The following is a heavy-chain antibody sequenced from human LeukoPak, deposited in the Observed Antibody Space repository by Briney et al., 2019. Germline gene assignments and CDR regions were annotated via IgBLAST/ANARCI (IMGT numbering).Heavy chain of an antibody. CDR1: GGSISSYY. D-gene: IGHD6-19*01. CDR3: ARLRLAGWYYFDY. CDR2: ISYSGST. Sequence: SETLSLTCTVSGGSISSYYWSWIRQPPGKGLEWIGYISYSGSTNYNPSLKSRVTISVDTSKNQFSLKLSSVTAADTAVYYRARLRLAGWYYFDYWGQGTLVTVSS. J-gene: IGHJ4*02. V-gene: IGHV4-59*08.